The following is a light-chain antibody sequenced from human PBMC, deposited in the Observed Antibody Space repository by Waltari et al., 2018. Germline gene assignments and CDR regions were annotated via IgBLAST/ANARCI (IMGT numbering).Light chain of an antibody. V-gene: IGKV1-5*03. CDR2: KAS. CDR1: QSISSW. J-gene: IGKJ1*01. CDR3: QQYNSYSRT. Sequence: DIQMTQSPSTLSASVRDRDTITCRASQSISSWLAWYQQKPGKAPKLLIYKASSLESGVPSRFSGSGSGTEFTLTISSLQPDDFATYYCQQYNSYSRTFGQGTKVEIK.